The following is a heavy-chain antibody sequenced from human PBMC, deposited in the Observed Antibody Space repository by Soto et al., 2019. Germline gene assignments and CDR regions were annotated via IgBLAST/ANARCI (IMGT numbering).Heavy chain of an antibody. CDR3: AKPFGTYYDSSGYYYDY. V-gene: IGHV3-30*18. J-gene: IGHJ4*02. CDR2: ISYDGSNK. D-gene: IGHD3-22*01. Sequence: GGSLRLSCAASGFTFSSYGMHWVRQAPGKGLEWVAVISYDGSNKYYADSVKGRFTIPRDNSKNTLYLQMNSLRAEDTAVYYCAKPFGTYYDSSGYYYDYWGQGTLVTVSS. CDR1: GFTFSSYG.